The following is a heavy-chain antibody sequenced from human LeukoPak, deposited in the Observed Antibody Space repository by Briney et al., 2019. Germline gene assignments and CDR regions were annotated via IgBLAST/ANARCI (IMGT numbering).Heavy chain of an antibody. V-gene: IGHV3-30*02. Sequence: GGSLRLSCAASGFTFSSYGMHWVRQAPGKGLEWVAFIRYDGSNKYYADSVKGRFTISRDNSKNTLYLQMNSLRAEDTAVYYCARDYYDSSGYYRGGYFDYWGQGTLVTVSS. J-gene: IGHJ4*02. CDR1: GFTFSSYG. CDR2: IRYDGSNK. D-gene: IGHD3-22*01. CDR3: ARDYYDSSGYYRGGYFDY.